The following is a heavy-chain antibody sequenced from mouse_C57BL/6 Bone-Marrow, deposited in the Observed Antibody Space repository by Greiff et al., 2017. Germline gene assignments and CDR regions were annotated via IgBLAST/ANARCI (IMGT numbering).Heavy chain of an antibody. V-gene: IGHV1-85*01. D-gene: IGHD1-1*01. J-gene: IGHJ1*03. CDR3: ARDYGSSYWYFDV. CDR2: IYPRDGSN. CDR1: GYTFTSYD. Sequence: VQLQQSGPELVKPGASVKLSCKASGYTFTSYDINWVKQRPGQGLEWIGWIYPRDGSNKYNEKFKGKATLTVDTSSSTAYMELHSLTSADSAVYFWARDYGSSYWYFDVWGTGTTVTVSS.